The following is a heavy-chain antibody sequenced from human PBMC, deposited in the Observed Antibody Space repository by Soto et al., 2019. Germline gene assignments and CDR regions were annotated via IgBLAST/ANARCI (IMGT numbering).Heavy chain of an antibody. CDR2: IYPGDSDT. D-gene: IGHD3-22*01. Sequence: GESLKISFKGSGYSFTSYWIGWVRQMPGKGLEWMGIIYPGDSDTRYSPSFQGQVTISADKSISTAYLQWSSLKASDTAMYYCARQCFYYDSSEDAFDIRGQGTMVTVS. J-gene: IGHJ3*02. CDR3: ARQCFYYDSSEDAFDI. CDR1: GYSFTSYW. V-gene: IGHV5-51*01.